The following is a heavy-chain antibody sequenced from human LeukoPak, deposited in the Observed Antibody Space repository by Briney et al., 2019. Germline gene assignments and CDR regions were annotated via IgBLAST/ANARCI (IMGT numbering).Heavy chain of an antibody. D-gene: IGHD5-18*01. CDR3: ARCSRGYSYGSFDY. V-gene: IGHV1-69*04. CDR1: GGTFSSYA. Sequence: SVKVSCKASGGTFSSYAISWVRQAPGQGLEWMGRIIPIFGIANYAQKSQGRVTITADKSTSTAYMELSSLRSEDTAVYYCARCSRGYSYGSFDYWGQGTLVTVSS. CDR2: IIPIFGIA. J-gene: IGHJ4*02.